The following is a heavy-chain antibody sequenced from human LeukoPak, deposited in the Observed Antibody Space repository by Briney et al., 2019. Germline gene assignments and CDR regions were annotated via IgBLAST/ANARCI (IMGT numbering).Heavy chain of an antibody. J-gene: IGHJ4*02. CDR3: AQTAYSSGWYVVDY. D-gene: IGHD6-19*01. V-gene: IGHV2-70*01. Sequence: ESGPALVKPTQTLTLTCTFSGFSLSTSGMCVSWIRQPPGKALEWLALIDWDDDKYYSTSLKTRLTISKDTSKNQVVLTMTNMDPVDTATYYCAQTAYSSGWYVVDYWGQGTLVTVSS. CDR1: GFSLSTSGMC. CDR2: IDWDDDK.